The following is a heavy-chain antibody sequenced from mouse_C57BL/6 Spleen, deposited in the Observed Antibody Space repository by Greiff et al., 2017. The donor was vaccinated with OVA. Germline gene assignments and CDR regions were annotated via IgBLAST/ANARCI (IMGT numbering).Heavy chain of an antibody. V-gene: IGHV5-9*01. D-gene: IGHD2-3*01. CDR3: ARHDGYYVDYAMDY. CDR2: ISGGGGNT. J-gene: IGHJ4*01. CDR1: GFTFSSYT. Sequence: EVMLVESGGGLVKPGGSLKLSCAASGFTFSSYTMSWVRQTPEKRLEWVATISGGGGNTYYPDSVTGRFTISRDNAKNTLYLQMSSLRAEDTALYYCARHDGYYVDYAMDYWGQGTSVTVSS.